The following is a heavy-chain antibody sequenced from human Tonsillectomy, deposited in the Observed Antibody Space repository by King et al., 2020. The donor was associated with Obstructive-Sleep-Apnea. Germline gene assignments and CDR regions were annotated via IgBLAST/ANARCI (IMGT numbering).Heavy chain of an antibody. J-gene: IGHJ6*02. Sequence: VQLQESGPGLVKPSETLSLTCTVSGGSISSYYWSWIRQPPGKGLEWIGYIYYSGSTNYNPSLKSRVTISVDTSKNQFSLKLSSVTAADTAVYYCARGSWGYGMDVWGQGTTVTVSS. CDR1: GGSISSYY. V-gene: IGHV4-59*08. D-gene: IGHD3-16*01. CDR3: ARGSWGYGMDV. CDR2: IYYSGST.